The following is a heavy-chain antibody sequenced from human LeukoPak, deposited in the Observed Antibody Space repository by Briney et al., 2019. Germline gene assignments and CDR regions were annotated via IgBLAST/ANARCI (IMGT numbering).Heavy chain of an antibody. CDR2: IYHSGST. Sequence: TSETLSLTCTVSGGSISSGGYYWSWIRQPPGKGLEWIGYIYHSGSTNYNPSLKSRVTISVDTSKNQFSLKLSSVTAADTAVYYCARVFLSSSSVLRVFLSSLSPRGTGAFDIWGQGTMVTVSS. CDR3: ARVFLSSSSVLRVFLSSLSPRGTGAFDI. D-gene: IGHD6-13*01. V-gene: IGHV4-30-2*01. J-gene: IGHJ3*02. CDR1: GGSISSGGYY.